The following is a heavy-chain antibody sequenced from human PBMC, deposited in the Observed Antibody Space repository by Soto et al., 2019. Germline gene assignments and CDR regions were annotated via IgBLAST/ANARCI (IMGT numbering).Heavy chain of an antibody. CDR2: ISWDGGST. CDR1: GFTFDDYT. Sequence: PGGSLRLSCAASGFTFDDYTMHWVRQAPGKGLEWVSLISWDGGSTYYADSVKGRFTISRDNSKNSLYLQMNSLRTEDTALYYCAKSYYDFWSGYYQELFDYWGQGTLVTVSS. CDR3: AKSYYDFWSGYYQELFDY. D-gene: IGHD3-3*01. V-gene: IGHV3-43*01. J-gene: IGHJ4*02.